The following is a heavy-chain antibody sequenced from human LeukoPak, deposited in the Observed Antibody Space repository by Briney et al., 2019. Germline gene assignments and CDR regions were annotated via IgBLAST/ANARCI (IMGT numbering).Heavy chain of an antibody. CDR2: IKQDGSEK. CDR1: GFTFSNYW. Sequence: GGSLRLSCAASGFTFSNYWMSWVRQAPGKGLEWVANIKQDGSEKYYVDSVKVRFTISRDNAKNSLYLQANSLRAEDTAVYYCARDLDGGDYWGQGTLVTVSS. D-gene: IGHD2-15*01. V-gene: IGHV3-7*01. CDR3: ARDLDGGDY. J-gene: IGHJ4*02.